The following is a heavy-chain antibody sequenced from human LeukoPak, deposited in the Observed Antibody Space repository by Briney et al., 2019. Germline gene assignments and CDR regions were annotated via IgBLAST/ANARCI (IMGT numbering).Heavy chain of an antibody. CDR3: ARDPSGGSSSWYHWFDP. Sequence: SVKVSCKASGGTFSSYAISWVRQAPGQGLEWMGRIIPILGIANYAQKFQDRVTITRDTSASTAYMELGSLRSEDTAVYYCARDPSGGSSSWYHWFDPWGQGTLVTVSS. CDR2: IIPILGIA. D-gene: IGHD6-13*01. CDR1: GGTFSSYA. J-gene: IGHJ5*02. V-gene: IGHV1-69*04.